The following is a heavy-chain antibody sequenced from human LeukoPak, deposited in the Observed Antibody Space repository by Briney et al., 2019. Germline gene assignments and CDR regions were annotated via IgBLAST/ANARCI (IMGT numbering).Heavy chain of an antibody. Sequence: QAGGSLRLSCAASGFTFSSYAMSWVRQAPGKGLEWVSAISGSGGSTYYADSVKGRFTISRDNSKNTLYLQMNSLRAEDTAVYYCAKDSKRTYYDFWSGYYFDYWGQGTLVTVSS. D-gene: IGHD3-3*01. V-gene: IGHV3-23*01. CDR3: AKDSKRTYYDFWSGYYFDY. CDR1: GFTFSSYA. J-gene: IGHJ4*02. CDR2: ISGSGGST.